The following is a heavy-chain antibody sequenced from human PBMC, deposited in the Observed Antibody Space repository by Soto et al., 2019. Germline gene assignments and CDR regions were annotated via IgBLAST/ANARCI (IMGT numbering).Heavy chain of an antibody. V-gene: IGHV1-18*01. J-gene: IGHJ4*02. CDR3: ARVLNYYDSSGPSGAFDY. CDR1: GYTFTSYG. D-gene: IGHD3-22*01. Sequence: SVKVSCKASGYTFTSYGISWVRQAPGQGLEWMGWISAYNGNTNYAQKLQGRVTMTTDTSTSTAYMELRSLRSDDTAVYYCARVLNYYDSSGPSGAFDYWGQGTLVTVSS. CDR2: ISAYNGNT.